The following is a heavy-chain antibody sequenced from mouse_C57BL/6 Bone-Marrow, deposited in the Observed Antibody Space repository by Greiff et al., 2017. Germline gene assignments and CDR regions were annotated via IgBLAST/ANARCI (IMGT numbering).Heavy chain of an antibody. V-gene: IGHV1-7*01. CDR3: ARSRGQRRLLSYYYAMDY. D-gene: IGHD3-2*02. Sequence: QVQLQQSGAELAKPGASVKLSCKASGYTFTSYWMHWVKQRPGQGLEWIGYINPSSGYTKYNQKFKDKATLTADKSSSTAYMQLSSLTYEDSAVYYCARSRGQRRLLSYYYAMDYWGQGTSVTVSS. J-gene: IGHJ4*01. CDR1: GYTFTSYW. CDR2: INPSSGYT.